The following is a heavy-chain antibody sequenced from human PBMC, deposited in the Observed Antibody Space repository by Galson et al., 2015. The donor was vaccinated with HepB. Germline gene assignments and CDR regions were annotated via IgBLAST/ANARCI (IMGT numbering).Heavy chain of an antibody. V-gene: IGHV3-21*01. CDR1: GFTFSSYS. J-gene: IGHJ4*02. CDR3: ARVGPSGGSPFFDY. D-gene: IGHD2-15*01. CDR2: ISSSSSYI. Sequence: SLRLSCAASGFTFSSYSMNWVRQAPGKGLEWVSSISSSSSYIYYADSVKGRFTISRDNAKNSLYLQMNSLRAEDTAVYYCARVGPSGGSPFFDYWGQGTLVTVSS.